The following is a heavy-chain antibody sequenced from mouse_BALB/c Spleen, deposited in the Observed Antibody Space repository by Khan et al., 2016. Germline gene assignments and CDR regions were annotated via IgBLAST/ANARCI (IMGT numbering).Heavy chain of an antibody. Sequence: VQLQQPGPELAKPGASVKMSCKASGYTFTSYVMNWVKQKPGQGLEWIGYINPYNDGTKYNEKFKGKATLTSDKSSSTAYMELSRLTSEDSAVFYCTREYGNFRYYWGQGTSVTVSS. CDR2: INPYNDGT. CDR3: TREYGNFRYY. J-gene: IGHJ4*01. V-gene: IGHV1S136*01. D-gene: IGHD2-10*02. CDR1: GYTFTSYV.